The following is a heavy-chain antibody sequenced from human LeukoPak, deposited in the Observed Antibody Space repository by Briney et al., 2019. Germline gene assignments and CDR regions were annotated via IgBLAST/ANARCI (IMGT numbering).Heavy chain of an antibody. J-gene: IGHJ4*02. V-gene: IGHV3-21*01. D-gene: IGHD6-13*01. CDR3: ASTVDFAAGYYIDY. CDR1: GFTFSSYT. Sequence: GGSLRLSCAASGFTFSSYTMNWVRQAPGKGLEWVSSISGSSRHKYYADSVKGRFTISRDNAKNSLYLQMNSLRAEDTAVYYCASTVDFAAGYYIDYWGEGTLVTVSS. CDR2: ISGSSRHK.